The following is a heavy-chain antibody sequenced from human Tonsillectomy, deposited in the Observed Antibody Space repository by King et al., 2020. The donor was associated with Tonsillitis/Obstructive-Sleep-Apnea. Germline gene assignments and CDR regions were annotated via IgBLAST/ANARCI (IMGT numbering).Heavy chain of an antibody. CDR1: GFTFNFYS. Sequence: DVQLVESGGGLIQPGGSLRLSCAASGFTFNFYSMDWVRQAPGKGLEWGSYISGSGNTIYYADAGKGRFPISRDNAKSSLYLQMNRLRDEDTAVYYCTRDIRGNYDFWRGYPGYWAQGTLVTVSS. D-gene: IGHD3-3*01. CDR2: ISGSGNTI. V-gene: IGHV3-48*02. J-gene: IGHJ4*02. CDR3: TRDIRGNYDFWRGYPGY.